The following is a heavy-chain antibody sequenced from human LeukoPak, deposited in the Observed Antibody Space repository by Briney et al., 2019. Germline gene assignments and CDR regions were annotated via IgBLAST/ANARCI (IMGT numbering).Heavy chain of an antibody. D-gene: IGHD3-22*01. Sequence: GGSLRLSCVASGFPFDDYGMFWVRQSPGKGLEWVSSISWNSGIIDYADSVKGRFTISRDNAKNSLYLQMNSLRVEDTAFYYCAKDRFFYDSGSKANWGQGTLVTVSS. CDR3: AKDRFFYDSGSKAN. J-gene: IGHJ4*02. CDR2: ISWNSGII. V-gene: IGHV3-9*01. CDR1: GFPFDDYG.